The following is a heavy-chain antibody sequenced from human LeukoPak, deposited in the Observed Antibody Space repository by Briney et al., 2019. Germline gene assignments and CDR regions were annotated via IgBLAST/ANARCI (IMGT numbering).Heavy chain of an antibody. CDR1: GFTFSSSW. Sequence: GGSLRLSCAASGFTFSSSWMHWVRQAPGKGLVWVSRITRDGSSTTYADTVKGRFTTSRDNAKNTLYLQMDSLRDDDTAVYYCARDPGYESWSPFWGGMDVWGNGTTVIVSS. J-gene: IGHJ6*04. D-gene: IGHD3-16*01. CDR2: ITRDGSST. V-gene: IGHV3-74*01. CDR3: ARDPGYESWSPFWGGMDV.